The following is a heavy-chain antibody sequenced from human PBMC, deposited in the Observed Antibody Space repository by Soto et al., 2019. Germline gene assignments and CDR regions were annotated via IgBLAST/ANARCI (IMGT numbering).Heavy chain of an antibody. D-gene: IGHD1-26*01. CDR1: GGSISSSSYY. CDR3: ARELLGATGNWFDP. J-gene: IGHJ5*02. CDR2: IYYSGST. Sequence: SETLSLTCTVSGGSISSSSYYWGWIRQPPGKGLEWIGSIYYSGSTYYNPSLKSRVTISVDTSKNQFPLKLSSVTAADTAVYYCARELLGATGNWFDPWGQGTLVTVSS. V-gene: IGHV4-39*02.